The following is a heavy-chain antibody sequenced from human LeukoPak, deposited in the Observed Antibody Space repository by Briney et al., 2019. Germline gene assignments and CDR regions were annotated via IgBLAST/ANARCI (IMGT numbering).Heavy chain of an antibody. D-gene: IGHD3-10*01. CDR3: ASSSQMVRGVANFDY. J-gene: IGHJ4*02. Sequence: GGSLRLSCAASGFTFSDYYMSWIRQALGKGLEWVSYISSSSSYTNYADSVKGRFTISRDNAKNSLYLQMNSLRAEDTAVYYCASSSQMVRGVANFDYWGQGTLVTVSS. CDR2: ISSSSSYT. CDR1: GFTFSDYY. V-gene: IGHV3-11*06.